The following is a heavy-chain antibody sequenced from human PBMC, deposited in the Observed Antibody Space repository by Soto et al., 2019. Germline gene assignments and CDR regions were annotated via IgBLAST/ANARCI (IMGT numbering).Heavy chain of an antibody. CDR1: GFTFSSHS. V-gene: IGHV3-48*01. CDR3: ARDHHRYSGYDYVDY. D-gene: IGHD5-12*01. Sequence: PGGSLRLSCAASGFTFSSHSMNWVRQAPGKGLEWVSYISNSSSTIYYADSVKGRFTISRDNAKNSLYLQMNSLRAEDTAVYYCARDHHRYSGYDYVDYWGQGTLVTVSS. CDR2: ISNSSSTI. J-gene: IGHJ4*02.